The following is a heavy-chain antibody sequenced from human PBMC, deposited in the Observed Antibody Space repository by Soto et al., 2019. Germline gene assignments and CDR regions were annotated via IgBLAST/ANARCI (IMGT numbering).Heavy chain of an antibody. J-gene: IGHJ3*02. CDR2: IYYSGST. CDR3: ASPELLRFLEWLPNHDAFDI. D-gene: IGHD3-3*01. CDR1: GGSISSSSYY. V-gene: IGHV4-39*01. Sequence: SETLSLTCTVSGGSISSSSYYWGWIRQPPGKGLEWIGSIYYSGSTYYNPSLKSRVTISVDTSKNQFSLKLSSVTAADTAVYYCASPELLRFLEWLPNHDAFDIWGQGTMVTVSS.